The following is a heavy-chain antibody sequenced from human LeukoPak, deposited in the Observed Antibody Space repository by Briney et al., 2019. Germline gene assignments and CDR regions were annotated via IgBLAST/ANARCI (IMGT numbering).Heavy chain of an antibody. CDR1: GFTFSSSA. CDR2: ISGSGSGGST. J-gene: IGHJ4*02. CDR3: ARDWADNSDYPGNY. V-gene: IGHV3-23*01. D-gene: IGHD3-22*01. Sequence: GGSLRLSCAASGFTFSSSAMSWVRQAPGKGLEWVSSISGSGSGGSTYYADSVKGRFTISRDNSKNTLYLQTNSLRTEDTAVYYCARDWADNSDYPGNYWGQGTLVTVSS.